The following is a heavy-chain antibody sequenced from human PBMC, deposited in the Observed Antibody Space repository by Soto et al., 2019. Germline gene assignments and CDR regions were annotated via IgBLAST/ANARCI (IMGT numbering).Heavy chain of an antibody. V-gene: IGHV3-74*01. Sequence: EVQLVESGGGLVQPGGSLRLSCAASGFTFSSHWMHWVRQAPGKGLMWVSLINGAGPITNYADSVKGRFTVSRDNTKNTVYLQMNSLRVEDTAVYYCTRDLGYCSGGGCTYWGQGALGTVSS. CDR1: GFTFSSHW. J-gene: IGHJ4*02. CDR3: TRDLGYCSGGGCTY. CDR2: INGAGPIT. D-gene: IGHD2-15*01.